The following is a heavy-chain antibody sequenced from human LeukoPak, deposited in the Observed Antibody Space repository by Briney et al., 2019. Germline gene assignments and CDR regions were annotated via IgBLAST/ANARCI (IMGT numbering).Heavy chain of an antibody. J-gene: IGHJ6*02. Sequence: PSETLSLTCAVYGGSFSGYYWSWIRQPPGKGLEWIGEINHSGSTNYNPSLKSRVTISVDTSKNQFSLKLSSVTAADTAVYCCARGYYDSSGYTTMDVWGQGTTVTVSS. CDR3: ARGYYDSSGYTTMDV. D-gene: IGHD3-22*01. CDR1: GGSFSGYY. V-gene: IGHV4-34*01. CDR2: INHSGST.